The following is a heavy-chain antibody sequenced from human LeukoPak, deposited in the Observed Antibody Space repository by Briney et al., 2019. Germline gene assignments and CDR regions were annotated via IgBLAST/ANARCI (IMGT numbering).Heavy chain of an antibody. CDR3: AKALWLPRVNYYFGMDV. D-gene: IGHD5-24*01. Sequence: GGSLRLSCAASGFTFNSYAMSWVRQAPGKGLEWVSAIRGSGGNTQYADSVKGRFTISRDNSKNTLYLQMNSVRAEDTAVYYCAKALWLPRVNYYFGMDVWAKGPRSPSP. V-gene: IGHV3-23*01. CDR1: GFTFNSYA. CDR2: IRGSGGNT. J-gene: IGHJ6*02.